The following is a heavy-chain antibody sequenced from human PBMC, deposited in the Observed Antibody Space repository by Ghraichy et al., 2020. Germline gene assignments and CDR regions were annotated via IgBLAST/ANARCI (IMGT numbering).Heavy chain of an antibody. CDR1: GGTFSSYA. V-gene: IGHV1-69*04. J-gene: IGHJ4*02. CDR2: IIPILGIA. Sequence: SVKVSCKASGGTFSSYAISWVRQAPGQGLEWMGRIIPILGIANYAQKFQGRVTITADKSTSTAYMELSSLRSEDTAVYYCARVGIVGANYFDYWGQGTLVTVSS. CDR3: ARVGIVGANYFDY. D-gene: IGHD1-26*01.